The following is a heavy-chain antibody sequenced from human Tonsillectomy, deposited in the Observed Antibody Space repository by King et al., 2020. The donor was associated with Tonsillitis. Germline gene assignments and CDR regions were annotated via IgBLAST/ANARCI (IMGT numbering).Heavy chain of an antibody. J-gene: IGHJ4*02. D-gene: IGHD5-12*01. Sequence: VQLVESGEGLVQPGGSLRLSCAASGFTFSSYAMHWVRQAPGKGLEYVSAISSNGGSTYYADSVKGRFTISRDNSKNTLYLHMGSLRAEDMAVYYCARGGSGYDWGYFDYWGQGTLVTVSS. CDR3: ARGGSGYDWGYFDY. CDR1: GFTFSSYA. CDR2: ISSNGGST. V-gene: IGHV3-64*02.